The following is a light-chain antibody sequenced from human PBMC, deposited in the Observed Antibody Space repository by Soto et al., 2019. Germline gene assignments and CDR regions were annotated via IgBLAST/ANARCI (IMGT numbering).Light chain of an antibody. CDR3: HQYNGWPRT. V-gene: IGKV3-20*01. J-gene: IGKJ1*01. CDR2: RAS. Sequence: SVLRSPPHALSLSPVEIAALSCSASQSDSSSYLAWYQQKSGPAPRLLIYRASSRATGIPDRFSGSGSGTDFTLTITSLQSEDFAVYYCHQYNGWPRTFGQGTKVDI. CDR1: QSDSSSY.